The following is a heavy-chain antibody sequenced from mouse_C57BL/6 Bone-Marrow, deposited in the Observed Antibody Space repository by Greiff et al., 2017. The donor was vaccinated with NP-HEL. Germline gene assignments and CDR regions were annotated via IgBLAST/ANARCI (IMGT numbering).Heavy chain of an antibody. CDR3: AREGYYGSRDFDY. CDR1: GFTFSSYA. Sequence: EVQLVESGGGLVKPGGSLKLSCAASGFTFSSYAMSWVRQTPEKRLEWVATISDGGSYTYYPDNVKGRFTISRDNAKNNLYLQMSHLKSEDTAMYYCAREGYYGSRDFDYWGQGTTLTVSS. V-gene: IGHV5-4*01. J-gene: IGHJ2*01. D-gene: IGHD1-1*01. CDR2: ISDGGSYT.